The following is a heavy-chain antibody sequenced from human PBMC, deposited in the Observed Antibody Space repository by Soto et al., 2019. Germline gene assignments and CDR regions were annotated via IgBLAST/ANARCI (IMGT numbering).Heavy chain of an antibody. D-gene: IGHD3-10*01. CDR2: IRGFSPYT. V-gene: IGHV3-21*01. CDR3: SRDRGYDAHDYDYNARDV. J-gene: IGHJ6*02. Sequence: EVQLVESGGGLVKPGGSLRLSCISSGFTFRTYTMNWVRQAPGQGLEWVSGIRGFSPYTFYAESVKGRFTISSDNAKNSMYLHMNSLRAEDTAVYYCSRDRGYDAHDYDYNARDVWGQGTTVTVSS. CDR1: GFTFRTYT.